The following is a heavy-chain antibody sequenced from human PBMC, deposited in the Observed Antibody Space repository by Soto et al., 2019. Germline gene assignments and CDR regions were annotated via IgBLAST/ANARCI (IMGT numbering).Heavy chain of an antibody. J-gene: IGHJ6*02. Sequence: QVQLVESGGGVVQPGRSLRLSCAASGFTFSSYGMHWVRQAPGKGLEWVAVISSDGSNKYYADSVKGRFTISRDNSKNTLYLQMNSLRAEDTAVDYCAKDLGDYGDHEIFGYYYYGMDVWGQGTTVTVSS. D-gene: IGHD4-17*01. CDR2: ISSDGSNK. CDR1: GFTFSSYG. CDR3: AKDLGDYGDHEIFGYYYYGMDV. V-gene: IGHV3-30*18.